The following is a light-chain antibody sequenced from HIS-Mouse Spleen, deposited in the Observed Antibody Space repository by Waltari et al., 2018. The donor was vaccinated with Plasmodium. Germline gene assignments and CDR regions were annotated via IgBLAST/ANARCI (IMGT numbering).Light chain of an antibody. CDR1: ALPTKY. Sequence: SYELTQPPSVSVSPGQTARITCSGDALPTKYAYWYQQKSGQAPVLVIYEDKRPSGIPERFSGSSSGTMATLTISGAQVEDEADYYCYSTDSSGNHRVFGGGTKLTVL. J-gene: IGLJ3*02. V-gene: IGLV3-10*01. CDR3: YSTDSSGNHRV. CDR2: ED.